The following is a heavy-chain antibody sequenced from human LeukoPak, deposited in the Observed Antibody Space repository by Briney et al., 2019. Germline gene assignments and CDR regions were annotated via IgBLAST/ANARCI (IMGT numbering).Heavy chain of an antibody. CDR3: ARDSKDIVATVPFEDY. D-gene: IGHD5-12*01. V-gene: IGHV1-69*04. Sequence: ASVKVSCKASGGTFSSYAISWVRQAPGQGLEWMGRIIPILGIANYAQKFQGRVTITADKSTSTAYMELSSLRSEDTAVYYCARDSKDIVATVPFEDYWGQGTLVTVSS. CDR2: IIPILGIA. J-gene: IGHJ4*02. CDR1: GGTFSSYA.